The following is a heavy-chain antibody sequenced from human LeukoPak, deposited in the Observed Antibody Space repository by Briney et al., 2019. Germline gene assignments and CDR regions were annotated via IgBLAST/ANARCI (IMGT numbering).Heavy chain of an antibody. CDR1: GFTFSSYS. Sequence: GSLRLSCAASGFTFSSYSMNWVRQPPGKGLEWIGEINHSGSTNYNPSLKSRVTISVDTSKNQFSLKLSSVTAADTAVYYCARDMFQSRGSNDYWGQGTLVTVSS. CDR2: INHSGST. J-gene: IGHJ4*02. D-gene: IGHD3-10*01. CDR3: ARDMFQSRGSNDY. V-gene: IGHV4-34*01.